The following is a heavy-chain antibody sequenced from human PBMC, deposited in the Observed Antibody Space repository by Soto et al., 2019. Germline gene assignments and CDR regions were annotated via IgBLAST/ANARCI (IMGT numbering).Heavy chain of an antibody. D-gene: IGHD1-1*01. CDR2: INPKGDGK. CDR3: ESGPLSYTNNDDLEH. J-gene: IGHJ4*02. V-gene: IGHV1-2*02. Sequence: QVQMVQCGPEVKKPGASVKISCKASEQTITGHYIQWVRQAPGQGRERMGWINPKGDGKKYAQHFQGRITVTRDTSINTCYMELRALTSDDTALYYCESGPLSYTNNDDLEHWGQGTLVTVSS. CDR1: EQTITGHY.